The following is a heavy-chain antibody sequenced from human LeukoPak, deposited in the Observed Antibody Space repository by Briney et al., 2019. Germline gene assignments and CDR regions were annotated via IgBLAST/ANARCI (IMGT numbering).Heavy chain of an antibody. CDR3: AKRTGLYGSGSYYNFDY. Sequence: GGSLRLSCAASGFTFSSYGMHWVRQAPGKGLEWVAFIRYDGNNKYYADSVKGRFTISRDNSENTLYLQMNSLRAEDTAVYYCAKRTGLYGSGSYYNFDYWGQGTLVTVSS. CDR1: GFTFSSYG. D-gene: IGHD3-10*01. CDR2: IRYDGNNK. J-gene: IGHJ4*02. V-gene: IGHV3-30*02.